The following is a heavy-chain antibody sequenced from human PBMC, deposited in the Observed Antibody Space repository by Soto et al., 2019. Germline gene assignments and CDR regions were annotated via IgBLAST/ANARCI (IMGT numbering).Heavy chain of an antibody. V-gene: IGHV4-59*01. CDR3: AMRTVTTIYYYGMDV. D-gene: IGHD4-17*01. J-gene: IGHJ6*02. CDR1: GGSIGSYY. Sequence: LSLTCTGAGGSIGSYYWTWIRQPPGKGLEWIGYIYYSGSTYYNPSLKSRVTISVDTSKNQFSPRLKYVTAADTAVYYCAMRTVTTIYYYGMDVWGQGTTVTVSS. CDR2: IYYSGST.